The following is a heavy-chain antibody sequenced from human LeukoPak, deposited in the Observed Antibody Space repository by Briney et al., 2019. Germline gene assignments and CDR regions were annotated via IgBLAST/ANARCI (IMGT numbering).Heavy chain of an antibody. CDR2: INHSGST. CDR3: ARMVAAAGTTFDY. J-gene: IGHJ4*02. V-gene: IGHV4-34*01. Sequence: SETLSLTCAVYGGSFSGYYWSWIRQPPGKGLEWIGEINHSGSTNYNPSLKSRVTISVDTSKNQFSLKLSSVTAADTAVYYCARMVAAAGTTFDYWGQGTLVTVSS. D-gene: IGHD6-13*01. CDR1: GGSFSGYY.